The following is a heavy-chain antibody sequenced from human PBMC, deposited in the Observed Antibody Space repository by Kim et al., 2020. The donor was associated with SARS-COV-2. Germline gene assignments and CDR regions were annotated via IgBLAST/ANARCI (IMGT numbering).Heavy chain of an antibody. CDR1: GYTFTSYG. CDR2: ISAYNGNT. CDR3: ARDGGYCSSTSCYFGYYFDY. V-gene: IGHV1-18*01. J-gene: IGHJ4*02. Sequence: ASVKVSCKASGYTFTSYGISWVRQAPGQGLEWMGWISAYNGNTNYAQKLQGRVTMTTDTSTSTAYMELRSLRSDDTAVYYCARDGGYCSSTSCYFGYYFDYWGQGTLVTVSS. D-gene: IGHD2-2*03.